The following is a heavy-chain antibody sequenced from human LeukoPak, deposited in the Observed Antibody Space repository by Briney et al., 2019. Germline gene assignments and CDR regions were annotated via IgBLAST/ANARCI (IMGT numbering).Heavy chain of an antibody. CDR2: ISGSGGST. J-gene: IGHJ4*02. V-gene: IGHV3-23*01. Sequence: GGSLRLSCAASGFTFSSYAMSWVRQAPGKGLEWVSAISGSGGSTYYADSVKGRFTISRDNSKNTVYLQMTSLRAEDTAVYFCARDPYQGYSGWEHWGQGTLVSVSS. D-gene: IGHD5-12*01. CDR1: GFTFSSYA. CDR3: ARDPYQGYSGWEH.